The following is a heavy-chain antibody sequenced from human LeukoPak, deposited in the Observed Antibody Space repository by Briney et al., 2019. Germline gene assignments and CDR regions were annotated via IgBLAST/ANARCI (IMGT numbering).Heavy chain of an antibody. CDR2: IYPGDSDT. CDR1: GYSFTSYW. V-gene: IGHV5-51*01. D-gene: IGHD2-2*01. Sequence: GESLKISCKGSGYSFTSYWIAWVRQMPGKGLEWMGIIYPGDSDTRYSLSFQGQVSISADKSISTAYLQWSSLKASDTAMYYCARRVSCSGSSCLYYFDYWGQGTLVTVSS. J-gene: IGHJ4*02. CDR3: ARRVSCSGSSCLYYFDY.